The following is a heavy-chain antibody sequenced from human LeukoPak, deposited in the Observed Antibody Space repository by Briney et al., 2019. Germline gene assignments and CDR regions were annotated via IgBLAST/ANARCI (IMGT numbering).Heavy chain of an antibody. J-gene: IGHJ5*02. CDR2: IIPLFGTT. CDR3: ARAAYNDFWSEYNYFGL. D-gene: IGHD3-3*01. Sequence: SVKVSCKASGGTFSYTAISWVRQAPGQGLEWMGGIIPLFGTTNYAQKFQGRVTITKNDSTTTAYMELSSLRSDDTAMYYCARAAYNDFWSEYNYFGLWGQGSLVTVSS. CDR1: GGTFSYTA. V-gene: IGHV1-69*05.